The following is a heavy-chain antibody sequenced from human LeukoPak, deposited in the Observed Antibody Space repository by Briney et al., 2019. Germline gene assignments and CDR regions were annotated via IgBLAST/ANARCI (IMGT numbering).Heavy chain of an antibody. CDR3: ARVFCSSTSCQKTFDY. J-gene: IGHJ4*02. Sequence: SETLSLTCSVSGGSISSYYWSWIRKPPGKGLEWIGYIYYNGRTHYNPSLESRVTISVDTSKNQFSLQLHSVTAADTAVYYCARVFCSSTSCQKTFDYWGQGSLVTVSS. D-gene: IGHD2-2*01. CDR2: IYYNGRT. CDR1: GGSISSYY. V-gene: IGHV4-59*01.